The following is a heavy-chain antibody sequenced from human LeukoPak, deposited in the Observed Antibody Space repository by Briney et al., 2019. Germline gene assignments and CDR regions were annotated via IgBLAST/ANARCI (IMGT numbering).Heavy chain of an antibody. V-gene: IGHV3-21*01. Sequence: GGSLRLSCAASGFAFSSYSMNSVRQAPGKGLEWVSSISSSSSYIYYADSVKGRFTISRDNAKNSLYLQMNSLRAEDTAVYYCASTEKGYCSGGSCSLAYWGQGTLVTVSS. J-gene: IGHJ4*02. CDR3: ASTEKGYCSGGSCSLAY. CDR1: GFAFSSYS. CDR2: ISSSSSYI. D-gene: IGHD2-15*01.